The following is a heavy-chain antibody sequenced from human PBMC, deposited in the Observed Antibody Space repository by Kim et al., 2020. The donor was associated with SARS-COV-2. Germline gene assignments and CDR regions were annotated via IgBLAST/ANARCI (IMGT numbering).Heavy chain of an antibody. CDR2: IIPIFGTA. CDR3: ASSQLTKHIVVVTATTLGFCGMDV. D-gene: IGHD2-21*02. J-gene: IGHJ6*02. Sequence: SVKVSCKASGGTFSSYAISWVRQAPGQGLEWMGGIIPIFGTANYAQKFQGRVTITADESTSTAYMELSSLRSEDTAVYYCASSQLTKHIVVVTATTLGFCGMDVWGQGTTVTVSS. V-gene: IGHV1-69*13. CDR1: GGTFSSYA.